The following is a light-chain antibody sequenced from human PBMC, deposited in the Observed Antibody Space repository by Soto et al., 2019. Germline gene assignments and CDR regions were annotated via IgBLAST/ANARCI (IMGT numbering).Light chain of an antibody. V-gene: IGKV3-20*01. Sequence: EIVLTQSPGTLSLSPGERATLSCRASQSVSSSYLAWYQQKPGQAPRLLIYGASSRATGIPDRFSGSGSGXXXXXXXXXXEPEDXAXXXXXQYGRSPGTFGQGTKLEIK. CDR2: GAS. J-gene: IGKJ2*01. CDR1: QSVSSSY. CDR3: XQYGRSPGT.